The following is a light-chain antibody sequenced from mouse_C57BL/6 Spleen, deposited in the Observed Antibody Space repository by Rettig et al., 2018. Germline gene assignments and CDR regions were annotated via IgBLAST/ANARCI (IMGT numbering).Light chain of an antibody. J-gene: IGKJ5*01. CDR2: YAS. CDR3: QQSNSWLT. Sequence: SQSIGTSIHWYQQRTNGSPRLLIKYASESISGIPSRFSGSGSGTDFTLSINSVESEDIADYYCQQSNSWLTFGAGTKLELK. V-gene: IGKV5-48*01. CDR1: QSIGTS.